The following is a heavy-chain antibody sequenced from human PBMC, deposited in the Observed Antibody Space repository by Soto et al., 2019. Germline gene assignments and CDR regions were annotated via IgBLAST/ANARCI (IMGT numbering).Heavy chain of an antibody. J-gene: IGHJ5*02. CDR2: ISPYNGTT. Sequence: ASVKVSCKASGYTFTTYVISWVRQAPGQGLEWMGWISPYNGTTKYAEKFQGRVTITADESTSTAYMELSSLRSEDTAVYYCAREKEVDWFDPWGQGTLVTAPQ. V-gene: IGHV1-18*04. CDR3: AREKEVDWFDP. CDR1: GYTFTTYV.